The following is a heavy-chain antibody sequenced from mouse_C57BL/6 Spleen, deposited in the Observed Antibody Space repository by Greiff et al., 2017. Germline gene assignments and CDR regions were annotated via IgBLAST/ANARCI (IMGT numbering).Heavy chain of an antibody. D-gene: IGHD2-3*01. CDR2: IYPGDGDT. J-gene: IGHJ2*01. CDR3: AREGLLPLFDY. CDR1: GYAFSSSW. V-gene: IGHV1-82*01. Sequence: VQLQQSGPELVKPGASVKLSCKASGYAFSSSWMNWVKQRPGKGLEWIGRIYPGDGDTNYNGKFKGKATLTADKSSSTAYMQLSSLTSEDSAVYFCAREGLLPLFDYWGQGTTLTVSS.